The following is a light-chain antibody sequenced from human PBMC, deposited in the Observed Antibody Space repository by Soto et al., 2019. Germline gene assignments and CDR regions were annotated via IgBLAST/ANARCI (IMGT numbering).Light chain of an antibody. J-gene: IGKJ1*01. CDR2: KAS. CDR3: QQCNTFWT. V-gene: IGKV1-5*03. CDR1: QSISSW. Sequence: DIQMTQSPSTLSASVGDRVTITCRASQSISSWLAWYQQKPGKAPKLLMYKASSLQSGVPSRFSGSGSGTEFTLTISRLQPDDFATYYCQQCNTFWTFGQGTKVEIK.